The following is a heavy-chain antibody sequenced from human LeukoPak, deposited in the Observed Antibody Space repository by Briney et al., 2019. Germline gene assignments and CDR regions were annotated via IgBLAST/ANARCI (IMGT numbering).Heavy chain of an antibody. D-gene: IGHD6-13*01. CDR3: ARHPLAAAGMFSHYYYYGMDV. CDR1: GYTFTSYG. V-gene: IGHV1-18*01. Sequence: ASVKVSCKASGYTFTSYGISWVRQAPGQGLEWMGCNSAYNGNTIYAQKLQVRVTMTTATSPSTAYMELRSLRSDDKAVYYCARHPLAAAGMFSHYYYYGMDVWGQGTTVTVPS. J-gene: IGHJ6*02. CDR2: NSAYNGNT.